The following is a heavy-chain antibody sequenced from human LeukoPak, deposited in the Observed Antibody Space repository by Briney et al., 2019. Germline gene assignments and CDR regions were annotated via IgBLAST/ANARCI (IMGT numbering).Heavy chain of an antibody. D-gene: IGHD3-16*01. J-gene: IGHJ5*02. CDR2: ISAYNGNT. Sequence: GISWVRQAPGQGLEWMGWISAYNGNTNYAQKLQGRVTMTTDTSTSTAYMELRSLRSDDTAVYYCARDGLRNSFDPWGQGTLVTVSS. CDR1: G. CDR3: ARDGLRNSFDP. V-gene: IGHV1-18*01.